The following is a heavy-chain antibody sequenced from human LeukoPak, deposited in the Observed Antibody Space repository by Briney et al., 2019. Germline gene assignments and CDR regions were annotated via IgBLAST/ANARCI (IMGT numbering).Heavy chain of an antibody. CDR2: INTDGSST. CDR3: ARAPRPGRPDY. J-gene: IGHJ4*02. Sequence: GGSLGLSCAGSGFPFSTFWMHWVRQAPGKGLVWVSRINTDGSSTNYADSVKGRFTISRDNAKNTLYLQMNSLRAEDTAVYYCARAPRPGRPDYWGQGTLVTVSS. D-gene: IGHD3-10*01. V-gene: IGHV3-74*01. CDR1: GFPFSTFW.